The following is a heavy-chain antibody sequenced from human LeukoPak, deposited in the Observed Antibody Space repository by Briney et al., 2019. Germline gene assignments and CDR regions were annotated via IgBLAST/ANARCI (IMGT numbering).Heavy chain of an antibody. CDR3: ARDKSKSMGRGVIIKDHSYYYMDV. J-gene: IGHJ6*03. D-gene: IGHD3-10*01. CDR2: ISYDGSNK. Sequence: PGGSLRLSCAASGFTFSSYAMHWVRQAPGKGLEWVAVISYDGSNKYYADSVKGRFTISRDNSKNTLYLQMNSLRAEDTAVYYCARDKSKSMGRGVIIKDHSYYYMDVWGKGTTVTISS. CDR1: GFTFSSYA. V-gene: IGHV3-30*04.